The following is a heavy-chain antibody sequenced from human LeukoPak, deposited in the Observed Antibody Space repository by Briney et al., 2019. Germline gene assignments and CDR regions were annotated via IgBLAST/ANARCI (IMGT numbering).Heavy chain of an antibody. CDR2: ISSSSSTI. CDR3: ASQSYGLFEY. CDR1: GFTFSNYG. D-gene: IGHD3-10*01. V-gene: IGHV3-48*01. J-gene: IGHJ4*02. Sequence: GGSLRLSCAASGFTFSNYGMNWVRQAPGKGLEWVSYISSSSSTIYYADSVKGRFTISRDNAKNSLYLQMNSLRAEDTAVYYCASQSYGLFEYWGQGTLVTVSS.